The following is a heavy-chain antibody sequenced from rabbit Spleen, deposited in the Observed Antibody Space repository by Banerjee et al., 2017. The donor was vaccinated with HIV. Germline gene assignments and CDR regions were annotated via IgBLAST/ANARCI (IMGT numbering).Heavy chain of an antibody. CDR1: GFSFSSNYY. CDR2: IHGGTSGVT. J-gene: IGHJ4*01. D-gene: IGHD6-1*01. Sequence: QEQLVESGGGLVQPEGSLTLTCTASGFSFSSNYYMCWVRQAPGKGLEWIGCIHGGTSGVTYYASWAKSRFTVSKTSSTTVTLQMTSLTAADTATYFCARDRPVATNANTIAFDLWGQGTLVTVS. CDR3: ARDRPVATNANTIAFDL. V-gene: IGHV1S45*01.